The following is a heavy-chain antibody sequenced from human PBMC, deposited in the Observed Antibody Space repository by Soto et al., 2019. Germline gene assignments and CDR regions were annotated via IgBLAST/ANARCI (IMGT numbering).Heavy chain of an antibody. CDR2: MYPSGSI. Sequence: QVQLQESGPGLVKPSGTLSLTCTVSGGSISSTNWWSWVRQSPGKGLEWIGQMYPSGSISYNPSLKSRVIISLDKAKNQFSLKLSSVTAADTAVYYCARVGPGVALDSWGQGTLVTVPS. J-gene: IGHJ4*02. V-gene: IGHV4-4*02. D-gene: IGHD2-8*01. CDR1: GGSISSTNW. CDR3: ARVGPGVALDS.